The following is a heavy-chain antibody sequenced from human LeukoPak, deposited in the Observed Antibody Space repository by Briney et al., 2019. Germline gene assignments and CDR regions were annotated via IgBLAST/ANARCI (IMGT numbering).Heavy chain of an antibody. Sequence: SETLSLTCAVYGGSFSGYYWSWIRQPPGKGLEWIGYIYYSGSTNYNPSLKSRVTISVDTSKNQFSLKLSSVTAADTAVYYCARGGYYDSSGYYKFDYWGQGTLVTVSS. J-gene: IGHJ4*02. CDR2: IYYSGST. V-gene: IGHV4-59*01. CDR1: GGSFSGYY. D-gene: IGHD3-22*01. CDR3: ARGGYYDSSGYYKFDY.